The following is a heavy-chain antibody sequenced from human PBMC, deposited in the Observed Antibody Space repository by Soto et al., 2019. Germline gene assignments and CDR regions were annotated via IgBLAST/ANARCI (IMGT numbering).Heavy chain of an antibody. V-gene: IGHV3-30-3*01. CDR3: ARDHPDEEGYNYPDY. CDR1: GFTFSSYA. CDR2: ISYDGSNK. D-gene: IGHD5-12*01. J-gene: IGHJ4*02. Sequence: GGSLRLSCAASGFTFSSYAMHWVRQAPGKGLEWVAVISYDGSNKYYADSVKGRFTISRDNSKNTLYLQMNSLRAEDTAVYYCARDHPDEEGYNYPDYWGQGTLVTVSS.